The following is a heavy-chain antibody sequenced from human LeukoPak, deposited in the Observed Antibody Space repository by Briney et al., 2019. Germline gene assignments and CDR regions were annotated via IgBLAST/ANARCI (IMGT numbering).Heavy chain of an antibody. CDR2: ISGNGDST. CDR3: AKDTGYPYNWFDP. CDR1: GFAFSSYG. D-gene: IGHD3-16*02. V-gene: IGHV3-23*01. Sequence: GGSLRLSCAASGFAFSSYGMSWVRQAPGKGLEWVSSISGNGDSTYYADSVKGRFTISRDNSKNTLYLQMNSLRAEDTAVYYCAKDTGYPYNWFDPWGQGTLVTVPS. J-gene: IGHJ5*02.